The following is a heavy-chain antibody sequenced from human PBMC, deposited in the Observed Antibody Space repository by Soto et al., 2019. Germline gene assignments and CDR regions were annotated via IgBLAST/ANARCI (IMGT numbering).Heavy chain of an antibody. CDR2: IHCNSGGT. V-gene: IGHV1-2*04. Sequence: QVQLVQSGAEVKKPGASVKVSCKASGYTFTGYYMHWVRQAPGQGLERAGWIHCNSGGTNYAQKFQGWVTMTRDKSISTAYMELSRLRSDDTAVYYCARDLINHYAMEVWGQGTTVTVSS. J-gene: IGHJ6*02. CDR1: GYTFTGYY. D-gene: IGHD3-16*01. CDR3: ARDLINHYAMEV.